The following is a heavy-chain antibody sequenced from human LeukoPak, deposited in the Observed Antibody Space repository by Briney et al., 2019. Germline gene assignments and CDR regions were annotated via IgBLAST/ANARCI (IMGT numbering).Heavy chain of an antibody. CDR3: ARHGATTLDY. V-gene: IGHV3-48*03. J-gene: IGHJ4*02. CDR2: ISSSGSTI. CDR1: GFTFSSYE. D-gene: IGHD1-26*01. Sequence: GGSLRLSCAASGFTFSSYEMNWVRQAPGKGLEWVSYISSSGSTIYYADSVKGRFTISRDNAKNSLYLQMNSLRAEDTAVYYCARHGATTLDYWGQGTLVTVSS.